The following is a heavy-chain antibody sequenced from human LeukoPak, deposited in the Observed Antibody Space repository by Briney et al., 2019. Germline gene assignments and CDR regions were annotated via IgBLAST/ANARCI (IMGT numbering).Heavy chain of an antibody. CDR2: IRYDGSNK. V-gene: IGHV3-30*02. J-gene: IGHJ4*02. Sequence: GGSLRLSCAASGFNFSSYGMHWVRQAPGEGLDWVAFIRYDGSNKWYADSVKGRFTISRDNSENTLYLQMDSLTAEDTAVYYCVADFDYWGQGTLVSVSS. CDR3: VADFDY. CDR1: GFNFSSYG.